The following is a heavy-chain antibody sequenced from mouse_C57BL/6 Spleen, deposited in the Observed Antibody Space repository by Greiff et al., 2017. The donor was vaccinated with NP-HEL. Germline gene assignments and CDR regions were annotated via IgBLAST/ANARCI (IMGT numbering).Heavy chain of an antibody. D-gene: IGHD2-2*01. CDR3: ARGGVTSFAY. CDR2: INPNNGGT. V-gene: IGHV1-18*01. CDR1: GYTFTDYN. J-gene: IGHJ3*01. Sequence: VQLQQSGPELVKPGASVKIPCKASGYTFTDYNMDWVKQSHGKSLEWIGDINPNNGGTIYNQKFKGKATLTVDKSSSTAYMELRNLTSEDTAVYYCARGGVTSFAYWGQGTLVTVSA.